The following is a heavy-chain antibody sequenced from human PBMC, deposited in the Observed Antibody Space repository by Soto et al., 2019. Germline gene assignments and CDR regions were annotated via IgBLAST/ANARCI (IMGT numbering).Heavy chain of an antibody. J-gene: IGHJ4*02. CDR2: ISSSSSYI. V-gene: IGHV3-21*01. CDR1: GFTFSSYS. D-gene: IGHD6-19*01. CDR3: ARGLRVLAGTFQRYDY. Sequence: GGSLRLSCAASGFTFSSYSMNWVRQAPWKGLEWVSSISSSSSYIYYADSVKGRFTISRDNAKNSLYLQMNSLRAEDTAVYYCARGLRVLAGTFQRYDYWGQGTLVTDSS.